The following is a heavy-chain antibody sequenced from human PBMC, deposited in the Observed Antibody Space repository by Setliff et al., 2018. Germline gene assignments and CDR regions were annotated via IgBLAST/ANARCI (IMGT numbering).Heavy chain of an antibody. CDR3: ARLSHILTGYFYYYYYMDV. Sequence: ASVKVSCKTSGFVFITYAITWVRQAPGQGLEWMGWISDNNVNTIYAQKVQGRVTMTTDTSTRTAYMELRGLRSEDTAVYYCARLSHILTGYFYYYYYMDVWGKGTTVTVS. CDR2: ISDNNVNT. J-gene: IGHJ6*03. D-gene: IGHD3-9*01. V-gene: IGHV1-18*01. CDR1: GFVFITYA.